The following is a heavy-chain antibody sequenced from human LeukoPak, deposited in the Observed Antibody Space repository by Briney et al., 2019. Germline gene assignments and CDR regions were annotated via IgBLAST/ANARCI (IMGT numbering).Heavy chain of an antibody. Sequence: SETLSLTCTVSSGSISNSTYYWSWIRQPPGKGLEWIATIYYTGTTYYNPSLKSRVTISVDTSKNQFSLKLSSVTAADTAVYYCSLYSASSGCFDPWGQGTLVTVSS. CDR1: SGSISNSTYY. CDR3: SLYSASSGCFDP. CDR2: IYYTGTT. D-gene: IGHD6-6*01. V-gene: IGHV4-39*01. J-gene: IGHJ5*02.